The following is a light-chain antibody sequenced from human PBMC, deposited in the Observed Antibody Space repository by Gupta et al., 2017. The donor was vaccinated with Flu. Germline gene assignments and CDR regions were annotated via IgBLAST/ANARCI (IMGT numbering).Light chain of an antibody. J-gene: IGKJ3*01. V-gene: IGKV1-39*01. CDR2: AAS. CDR1: QSISSY. CDR3: QQCDGNPPVT. Sequence: DIQMTQSPSSLSASVGDRVTITCRASQSISSYLNWYQQKAGKAPELLIYAASSLQSGVPSRVSGSGSGTDFTLTISSLQPEDFASYYCQQCDGNPPVTFGPGTKVDIK.